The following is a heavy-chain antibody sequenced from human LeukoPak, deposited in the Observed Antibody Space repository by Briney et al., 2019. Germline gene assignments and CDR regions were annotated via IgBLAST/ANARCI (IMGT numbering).Heavy chain of an antibody. CDR2: IGSDNKP. CDR1: GFTFSAYA. Sequence: GGSLRLSCEASGFTFSAYAMTWVRQAPGKGLEWVSFIGSDNKPHYSESVKGRFAISRDNAKNTLYLQMGSLRAEDTAVYYCAKGYCSGGNCSIDYWGQGALVTVS. D-gene: IGHD2-15*01. CDR3: AKGYCSGGNCSIDY. V-gene: IGHV3-23*05. J-gene: IGHJ4*02.